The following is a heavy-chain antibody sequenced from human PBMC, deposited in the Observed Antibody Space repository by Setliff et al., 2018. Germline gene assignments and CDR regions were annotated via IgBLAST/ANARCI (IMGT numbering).Heavy chain of an antibody. CDR3: ARINFYVSSDYYYAPEL. D-gene: IGHD3-22*01. CDR1: GFTFTDYW. Sequence: VKVSCKSSGFTFTDYWITWVRQVPGHGLEWMGWINNYNFNTQYAQKFQGRVTVTTDTSTTTAYMELRSLRADDTAVYYCARINFYVSSDYYYAPELWGQGTTVTVSS. V-gene: IGHV1-18*01. CDR2: INNYNFNT. J-gene: IGHJ4*02.